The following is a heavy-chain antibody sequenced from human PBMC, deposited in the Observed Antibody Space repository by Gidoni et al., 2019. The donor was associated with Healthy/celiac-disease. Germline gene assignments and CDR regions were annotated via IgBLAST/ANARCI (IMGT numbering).Heavy chain of an antibody. J-gene: IGHJ6*02. CDR3: ARDLYCSSTSCYLNLRLDV. V-gene: IGHV4-4*07. D-gene: IGHD2-2*01. CDR2: IYTSGST. CDR1: GGSISSYY. Sequence: QVQLQESGPGLVTPSATLSLTCTVSGGSISSYYWSWIRQPAGKGLEWIGRIYTSGSTNYNPSLKSRGTMSVDTSKNQFSLKLSSVTAADTAVYYCARDLYCSSTSCYLNLRLDVWGQGTTVTVSS.